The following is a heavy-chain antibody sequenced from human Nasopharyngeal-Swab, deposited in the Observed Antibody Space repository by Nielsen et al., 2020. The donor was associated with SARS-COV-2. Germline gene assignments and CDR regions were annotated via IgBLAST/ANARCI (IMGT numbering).Heavy chain of an antibody. CDR2: FYYSGIT. V-gene: IGHV4-59*12. D-gene: IGHD1-26*01. CDR1: GGSISSYY. J-gene: IGHJ4*02. CDR3: AREVVGGLVDS. Sequence: GSLRLSCAVYGGSISSYYWSWIRQSPGKGLEWIGYFYYSGITNYNPSLKSRVTILIDTSKNQFSLKLNSVTAADTAVYYCAREVVGGLVDSWGQGTLVTVSS.